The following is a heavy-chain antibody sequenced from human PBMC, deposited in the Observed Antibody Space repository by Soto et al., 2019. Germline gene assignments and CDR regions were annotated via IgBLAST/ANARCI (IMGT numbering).Heavy chain of an antibody. CDR2: INAGNGNT. J-gene: IGHJ4*02. D-gene: IGHD2-15*01. CDR3: ARDLSVVVVAVGY. CDR1: GYTFTSYA. V-gene: IGHV1-3*01. Sequence: ASVKVSCKASGYTFTSYAMHWVRQAPGQRLEWMGWINAGNGNTKYSQKFQGRVTITRDTSASTAYMELSSLRSEDTAVYYCARDLSVVVVAVGYWGQGTLVTVSS.